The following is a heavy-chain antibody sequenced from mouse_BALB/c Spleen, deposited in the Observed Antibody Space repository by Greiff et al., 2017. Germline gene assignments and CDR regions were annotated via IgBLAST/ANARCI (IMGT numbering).Heavy chain of an antibody. V-gene: IGHV2-3*01. CDR3: AKRSLFWDGWDY. CDR2: IWGDGST. J-gene: IGHJ4*01. CDR1: GFSLTSYG. D-gene: IGHD4-1*01. Sequence: VHLVESGPGLVAPSQSLSITCTASGFSLTSYGVSWVRQPPGKGLEWLGVIWGDGSTNYYSALVSRLSTSKDNSECQVFLRLNSLQTDDTATYYCAKRSLFWDGWDYWGQGTSVTVSS.